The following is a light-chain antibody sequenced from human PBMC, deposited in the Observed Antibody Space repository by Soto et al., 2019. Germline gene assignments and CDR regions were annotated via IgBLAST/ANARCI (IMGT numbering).Light chain of an antibody. J-gene: IGKJ1*01. CDR1: QSVDSNY. V-gene: IGKV3-20*01. CDR3: QQYGSLSWT. CDR2: GAS. Sequence: EIVLPQSPGILSLSPGERETITCVTSQSVDSNYLAWYQQKPGQAPRIIILGASGRATGIPERFSGSGSGTDFTLTSSRLEPEDFAVYYCQQYGSLSWTFGQGTKVEIK.